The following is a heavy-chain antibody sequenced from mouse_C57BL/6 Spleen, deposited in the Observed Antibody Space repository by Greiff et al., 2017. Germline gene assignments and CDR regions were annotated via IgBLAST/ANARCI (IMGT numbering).Heavy chain of an antibody. Sequence: EVQLQQPGAELVKPGASVKLSCTASGFTITGYYMHWVKQRPGQGLEWIGRIDPADGDTKYAPKFQGKATITADTSSNTAYLQLSSLTSEDTAVYYCARLTRADFDYWGQGTTLTVSA. J-gene: IGHJ2*01. D-gene: IGHD3-3*01. CDR1: GFTITGYY. V-gene: IGHV14-2*01. CDR3: ARLTRADFDY. CDR2: IDPADGDT.